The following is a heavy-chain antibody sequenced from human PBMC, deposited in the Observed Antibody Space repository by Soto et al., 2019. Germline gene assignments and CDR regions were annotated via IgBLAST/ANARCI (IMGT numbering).Heavy chain of an antibody. CDR2: IYYGGSI. Sequence: SETLSLTCSVSGGSISSGYWTWIRQPPGKGLEWIGYIYYGGSINYNPSLESRVIISVDTAKNQFSLRLSSVSAAETAVYYCTGAYYDVSGYSLDPWGQGTSVTVSS. J-gene: IGHJ5*02. V-gene: IGHV4-59*01. CDR1: GGSISSGY. CDR3: TGAYYDVSGYSLDP. D-gene: IGHD3-22*01.